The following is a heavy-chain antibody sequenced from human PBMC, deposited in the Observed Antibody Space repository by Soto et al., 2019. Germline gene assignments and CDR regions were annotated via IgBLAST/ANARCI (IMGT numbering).Heavy chain of an antibody. CDR3: ARCIATAGQNWFDP. V-gene: IGHV1-18*01. Sequence: GXSVKVCSKACGYGFASCCRRLLRHSPGQGLEWMGWISAYNGNTNYAQKLQGRVTMTTDTSTSTAYMELRSLRSDDTAVYYCARCIATAGQNWFDPWGQGTLVTVSS. J-gene: IGHJ5*02. CDR2: ISAYNGNT. CDR1: GYGFASCC. D-gene: IGHD6-13*01.